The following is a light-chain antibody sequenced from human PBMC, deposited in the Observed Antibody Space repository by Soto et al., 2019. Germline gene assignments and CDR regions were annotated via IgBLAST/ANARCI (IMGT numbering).Light chain of an antibody. V-gene: IGKV1-5*01. J-gene: IGKJ5*01. Sequence: IQMTQSPSTLSASVGGRLTITCRASQSISTWMAWYQQKQGKAPTIMIYDASTLERGVPSRFSGTGYGTEFNLSIDSLQTDDFATYYCQQYHTSSITFGQGTRLEIK. CDR1: QSISTW. CDR3: QQYHTSSIT. CDR2: DAS.